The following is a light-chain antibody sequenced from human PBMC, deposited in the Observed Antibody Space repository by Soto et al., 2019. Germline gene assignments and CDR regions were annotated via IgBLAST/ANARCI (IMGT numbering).Light chain of an antibody. CDR2: WAF. Sequence: DLVLTPSPDSLSVSLGARATINCKSSQSVLYSSNNKNYLAWYQQKRGQPPKLLIHWAFIRESGVPDRFSGSGSGTDFTLTISSLQSEDVAVYYCQQYYSFPTFGQGTKVDI. CDR1: QSVLYSSNNKNY. V-gene: IGKV4-1*01. J-gene: IGKJ1*01. CDR3: QQYYSFPT.